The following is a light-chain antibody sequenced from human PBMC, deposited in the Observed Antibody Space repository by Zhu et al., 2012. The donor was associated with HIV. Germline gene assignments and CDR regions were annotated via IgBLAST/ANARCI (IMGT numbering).Light chain of an antibody. CDR3: HQYDNSWT. V-gene: IGKV3-20*01. J-gene: IGKJ1*01. CDR1: QSVSSNY. CDR2: GAS. Sequence: EVVLTQSPDTLSLSPGDRATLACRASQSVSSNYLIWYQQKPGQAPRPLIYGASDRASGVPDRFSGSGSGTDFTLPISRLEPEDFAVYYCHQYDNSWTFGQGTKVEIK.